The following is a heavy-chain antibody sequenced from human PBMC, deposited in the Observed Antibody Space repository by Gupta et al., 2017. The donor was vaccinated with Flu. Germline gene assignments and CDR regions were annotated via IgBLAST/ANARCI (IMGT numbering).Heavy chain of an antibody. Sequence: YDDSYKFYLDSVKGRFTISRDDSKNTLYLQMSSLRAEDTATYYCTREGGQREPLDYFDYWGPGTLVTVSS. D-gene: IGHD6-25*01. CDR2: YDDSYK. J-gene: IGHJ4*02. V-gene: IGHV3-33*01. CDR3: TREGGQREPLDYFDY.